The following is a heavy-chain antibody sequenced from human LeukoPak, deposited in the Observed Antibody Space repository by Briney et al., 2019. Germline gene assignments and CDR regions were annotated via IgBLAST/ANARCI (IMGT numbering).Heavy chain of an antibody. V-gene: IGHV3-21*01. J-gene: IGHJ4*02. CDR1: GFTLSNYN. D-gene: IGHD6-19*01. CDR3: ARGTSGWFGGY. CDR2: ISGSNNYM. Sequence: GGSLRLSCAASGFTLSNYNMNWVRQAPGKGLEWVSSISGSNNYMYYADSVKGRFTISRDDAKNSLYLQMNSLSPEDTAVYYCARGTSGWFGGYWGQGTLVTVSS.